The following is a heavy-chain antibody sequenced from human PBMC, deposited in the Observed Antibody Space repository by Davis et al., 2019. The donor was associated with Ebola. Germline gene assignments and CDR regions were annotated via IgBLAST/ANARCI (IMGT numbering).Heavy chain of an antibody. CDR2: INPNSGGT. D-gene: IGHD6-19*01. CDR1: GYTFTGYY. CDR3: ATSMGVAVAGTSGYGMDV. J-gene: IGHJ6*04. Sequence: ASVKVSCKASGYTFTGYYMHWVRQAPGQGLEWMGRINPNSGGTNYAQKFQGRVTMTRDTSISTAYMELSSLRSEDTAMYYCATSMGVAVAGTSGYGMDVWGKGTAVTVSS. V-gene: IGHV1-2*06.